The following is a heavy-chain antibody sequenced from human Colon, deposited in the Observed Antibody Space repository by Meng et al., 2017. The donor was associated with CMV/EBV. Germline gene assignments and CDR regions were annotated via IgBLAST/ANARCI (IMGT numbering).Heavy chain of an antibody. Sequence: ASVKVSCKASGFAVTSYGISWVRQAPGQGLEYMGWINSFNGHTIYAQKFQGRVTLTTDASTSTINMELRGLRGDDTATYFCARGLSMVRGVDFDYWGQGTLVTVSS. CDR3: ARGLSMVRGVDFDY. CDR2: INSFNGHT. J-gene: IGHJ4*02. CDR1: GFAVTSYG. V-gene: IGHV1-18*04. D-gene: IGHD3-10*01.